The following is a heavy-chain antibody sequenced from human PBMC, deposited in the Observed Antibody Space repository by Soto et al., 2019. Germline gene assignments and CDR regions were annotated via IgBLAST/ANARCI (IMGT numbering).Heavy chain of an antibody. Sequence: QVQLVESGGGVVQPGRSLRLSCAASGFTFSDFDMHWVRQAPGKGLEWVAVISYRGSNKYYADSVKGRFTISRDNSNNMLYVQMHDLRPNDTAIYYCVKEAHRASRLEYWGRGTLVTVSS. CDR2: ISYRGSNK. CDR1: GFTFSDFD. D-gene: IGHD6-6*01. J-gene: IGHJ4*02. V-gene: IGHV3-30*18. CDR3: VKEAHRASRLEY.